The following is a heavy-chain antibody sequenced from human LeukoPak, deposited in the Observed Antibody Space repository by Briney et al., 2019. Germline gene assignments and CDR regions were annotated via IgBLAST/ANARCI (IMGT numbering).Heavy chain of an antibody. CDR1: AYTFTGYY. J-gene: IGHJ4*02. CDR2: INPNSGGT. Sequence: ASVKVSCKASAYTFTGYYMHSVRQAPGQGLEWMGWINPNSGGTKYAQKFQGRVTMTRDTSISTAYMEVSRLRSDDTAVYYCARAQIHSGHDHHFDFWGQGTLVTVSS. CDR3: ARAQIHSGHDHHFDF. V-gene: IGHV1-2*02. D-gene: IGHD5-12*01.